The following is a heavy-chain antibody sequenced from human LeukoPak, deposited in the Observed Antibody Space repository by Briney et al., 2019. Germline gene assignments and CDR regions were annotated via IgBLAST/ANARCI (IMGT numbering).Heavy chain of an antibody. CDR1: GYTFTSYD. J-gene: IGHJ4*02. D-gene: IGHD3-22*01. V-gene: IGHV1-8*01. CDR3: ARVQYDSSGYYYERD. Sequence: ASVKVSFKASGYTFTSYDINWVRQATGQGLEWMGWMNPNSGNTGYAQKFQGRVTMTRNTSISTAYMQLSSLRSEDTAVYYCARVQYDSSGYYYERDWGQGTLVTVSS. CDR2: MNPNSGNT.